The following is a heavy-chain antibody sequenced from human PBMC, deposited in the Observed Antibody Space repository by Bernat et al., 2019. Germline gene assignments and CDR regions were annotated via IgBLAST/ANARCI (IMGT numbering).Heavy chain of an antibody. V-gene: IGHV4-59*08. CDR1: GGSISSYY. CDR3: ARHEYSGSLIDY. D-gene: IGHD1-26*01. Sequence: QVQLQESGPGLVKPSETLSLTCTVSGGSISSYYWSWIRQPPGKGLEWIGYIYYSGSTNYNPSLKSRVTISVDTSKTQFSLKLSSVTAADTAVYYCARHEYSGSLIDYWGQGTLVTVSS. CDR2: IYYSGST. J-gene: IGHJ4*02.